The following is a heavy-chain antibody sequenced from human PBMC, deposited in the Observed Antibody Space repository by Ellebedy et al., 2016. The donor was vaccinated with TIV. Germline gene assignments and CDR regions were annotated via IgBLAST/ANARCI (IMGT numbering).Heavy chain of an antibody. CDR1: GFSLSNSGVG. CDR3: AHSEYYYDSGGRYHYYGMDV. V-gene: IGHV2-5*02. Sequence: SGPTLVXPTPTLMLTCTFSGFSLSNSGVGVGWIRQPPGKALEWLALIYWDDEKGYRPSLKSRLTITKDTSKNQVVLRMTNMDPADTATYYCAHSEYYYDSGGRYHYYGMDVWGQGTTVTVSS. D-gene: IGHD3-22*01. CDR2: IYWDDEK. J-gene: IGHJ6*02.